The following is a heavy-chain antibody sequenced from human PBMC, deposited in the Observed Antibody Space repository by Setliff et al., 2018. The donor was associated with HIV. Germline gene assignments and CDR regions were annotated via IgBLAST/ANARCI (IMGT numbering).Heavy chain of an antibody. CDR1: GFTFTDYW. CDR3: ARLPQDVRSSIDF. CDR2: INVDGSSI. V-gene: IGHV3-74*01. Sequence: PGGSLRLSCAASGFTFTDYWMHWVRQVPGQGLVWVSRINVDGSSISYADSVKGRFTISRDNAKNTLFLQMNILRAEDTAVYYCARLPQDVRSSIDFWGQGTLVTVSS. J-gene: IGHJ4*02. D-gene: IGHD6-6*01.